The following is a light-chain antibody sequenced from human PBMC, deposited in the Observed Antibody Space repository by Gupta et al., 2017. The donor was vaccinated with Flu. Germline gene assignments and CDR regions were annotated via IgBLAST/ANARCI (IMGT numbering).Light chain of an antibody. V-gene: IGKV1-33*01. Sequence: GDRVTITCQASQDISKFLNWYQQKPGRAPKLLIFDASNLETGVPSRLSGRGAGTDFTLTISSLQPEDFATYYCQQYHNLLLTFGGGTKVEIK. CDR3: QQYHNLLLT. CDR1: QDISKF. J-gene: IGKJ4*01. CDR2: DAS.